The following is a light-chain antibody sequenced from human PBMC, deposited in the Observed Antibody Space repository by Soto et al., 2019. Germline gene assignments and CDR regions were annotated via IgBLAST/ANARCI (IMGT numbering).Light chain of an antibody. V-gene: IGKV3-15*01. Sequence: EIVMTQSPATLSVSPGEGATLSCRASQSISSNLAWYQQKPGQAPRLLIYDASTRATDIPAIFSGSGSETEFTLTISSLQPEDFVVYYCQQYNNWPLTFGPGTKVDI. CDR1: QSISSN. CDR2: DAS. CDR3: QQYNNWPLT. J-gene: IGKJ3*01.